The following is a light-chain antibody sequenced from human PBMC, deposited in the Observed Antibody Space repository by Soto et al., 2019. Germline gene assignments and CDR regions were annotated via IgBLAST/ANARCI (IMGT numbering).Light chain of an antibody. CDR1: QYVSNDY. V-gene: IGKV3-20*01. CDR3: QQYGTSPIFT. J-gene: IGKJ3*01. Sequence: EIVLTQSPGTLSLSPGERVTLSCRASQYVSNDYLAWYQQRPGQAPRLIIHGASSRATGVPDRFSGRGSGTDFTLTISRLEPEDFVTYYCQQYGTSPIFTFGPGTKVDI. CDR2: GAS.